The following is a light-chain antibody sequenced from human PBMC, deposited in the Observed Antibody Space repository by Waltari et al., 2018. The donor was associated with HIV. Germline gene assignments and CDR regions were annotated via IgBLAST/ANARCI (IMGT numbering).Light chain of an antibody. J-gene: IGLJ2*01. CDR2: EVS. CDR1: SSDVGGYNY. V-gene: IGLV2-14*01. Sequence: QSALTQPASVSGSPGQSITISCTGTSSDVGGYNYVSWYQQHPGKDPKLMIYEVSNRPSGVVNRFSGSKSGNTASRTISGLQAEGEAEYYCSSYTSINTLVVCGGGTKLTVL. CDR3: SSYTSINTLVV.